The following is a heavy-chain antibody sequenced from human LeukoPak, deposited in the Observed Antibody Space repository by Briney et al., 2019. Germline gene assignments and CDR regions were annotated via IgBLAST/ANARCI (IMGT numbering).Heavy chain of an antibody. D-gene: IGHD3-22*01. CDR2: DYYSGSS. CDR1: GGSITDYY. CDR3: ARDLKLDGSSGYYAFDI. Sequence: SETLSLTCTVSGGSITDYYWGWIRQPPGKGLEWIGYDYYSGSSNYNPSLKSRVTISLDTSRNQFSLKMSSVTATDTAVYYCARDLKLDGSSGYYAFDIWGQGTMVTVSS. J-gene: IGHJ3*02. V-gene: IGHV4-59*01.